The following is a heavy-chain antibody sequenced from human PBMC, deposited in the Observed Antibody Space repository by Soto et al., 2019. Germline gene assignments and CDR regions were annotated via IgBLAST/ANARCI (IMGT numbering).Heavy chain of an antibody. Sequence: PGESLKISCQGSGYRFTSSWIGWVPQIPGKGLEWLGNVYPSDSDVRYGPSIEGRVTISADNSINTAYLPLLNLKASDTDIYYCTRGTTSPFDYWGQGTRVTVSS. CDR3: TRGTTSPFDY. CDR1: GYRFTSSW. CDR2: VYPSDSDV. D-gene: IGHD3-10*01. V-gene: IGHV5-51*01. J-gene: IGHJ4*02.